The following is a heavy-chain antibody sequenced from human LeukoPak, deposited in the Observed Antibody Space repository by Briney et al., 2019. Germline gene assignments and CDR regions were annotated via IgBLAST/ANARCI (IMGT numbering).Heavy chain of an antibody. Sequence: SVKVSCKASGGTFSSYAISWVRQAPGQGLEWMGRIIPIFGTANYAQRFQGRVTITTDESTSTAYMELSSLRSEDTAVYYCASGSRDGNYYYYYMDVWGKGTTVTVSS. CDR2: IIPIFGTA. CDR1: GGTFSSYA. J-gene: IGHJ6*03. CDR3: ASGSRDGNYYYYYMDV. D-gene: IGHD2-15*01. V-gene: IGHV1-69*05.